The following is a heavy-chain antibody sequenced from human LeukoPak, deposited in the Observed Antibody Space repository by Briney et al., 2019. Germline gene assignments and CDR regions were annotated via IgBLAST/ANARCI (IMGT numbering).Heavy chain of an antibody. CDR2: IYYSGST. D-gene: IGHD6-13*01. CDR3: AREAIAAAVGWFDP. Sequence: LRLSCAASGFTVSSNYMTWIRQPPGKGLEWIGYIYYSGSTYYNPSLKSRVTMSVDTSKNRFSLKLSSVTAADTAVYYCAREAIAAAVGWFDPWGQGILVTVSS. CDR1: GFTVSSNY. V-gene: IGHV4-30-4*08. J-gene: IGHJ5*02.